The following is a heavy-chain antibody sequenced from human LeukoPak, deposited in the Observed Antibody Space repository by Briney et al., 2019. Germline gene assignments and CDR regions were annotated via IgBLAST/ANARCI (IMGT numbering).Heavy chain of an antibody. CDR2: ISAYNGNT. CDR3: ATATAYYGGNNLYDY. Sequence: ASVKVSCKASGYTFTSYGISWVRQAPGQGLEWMGWISAYNGNTNYAQKLQGRVTMTTDTSTSTAYMELRSLRSDDTAVYYCATATAYYGGNNLYDYWGQGTLVTVSS. J-gene: IGHJ4*02. V-gene: IGHV1-18*01. CDR1: GYTFTSYG. D-gene: IGHD4-23*01.